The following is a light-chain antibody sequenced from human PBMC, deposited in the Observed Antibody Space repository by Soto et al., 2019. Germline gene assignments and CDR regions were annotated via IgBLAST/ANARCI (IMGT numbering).Light chain of an antibody. CDR3: RSYTSSSTYV. J-gene: IGLJ1*01. Sequence: QYALAQPASVSGSPGQSSTISCTGTSSDVGGYNYVSWYQQHPGKAPKLMIYEVSNRPSGVSNRFSGSKSGNTASLTISGLQAEDEADYYCRSYTSSSTYVFGTGTK. CDR2: EVS. V-gene: IGLV2-14*01. CDR1: SSDVGGYNY.